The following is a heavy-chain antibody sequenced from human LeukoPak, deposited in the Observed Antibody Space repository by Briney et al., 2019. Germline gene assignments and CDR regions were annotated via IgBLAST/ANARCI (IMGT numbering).Heavy chain of an antibody. CDR3: IPPPYGDYLFDY. Sequence: GGSLRLSCAASGFTFSSYAMSWVRQAPGKGLEWVSAISGSGGSTYYADSVKGRLTISRDNSKNTLYLQMNSLRAEDTAVYYCIPPPYGDYLFDYWGQGTLVTVSS. CDR2: ISGSGGST. J-gene: IGHJ4*02. V-gene: IGHV3-23*01. D-gene: IGHD4-17*01. CDR1: GFTFSSYA.